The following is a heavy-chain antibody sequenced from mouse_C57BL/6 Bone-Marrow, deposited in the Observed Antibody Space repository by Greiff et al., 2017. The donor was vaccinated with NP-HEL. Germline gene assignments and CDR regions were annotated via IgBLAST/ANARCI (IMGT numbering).Heavy chain of an antibody. J-gene: IGHJ4*01. CDR1: GYTFTNYW. CDR2: IYPGGGCT. Sequence: QVQLQQPGAELVRPGTSVKMSCKASGYTFTNYWIGWAKQRPGHGLEWIGDIYPGGGCTNYNEKFKGKATLTADKSSSTAYMQFSSLTSEDSAVYDCARAYYGAMDDWGQGTSVTVSS. D-gene: IGHD1-1*02. V-gene: IGHV1-63*01. CDR3: ARAYYGAMDD.